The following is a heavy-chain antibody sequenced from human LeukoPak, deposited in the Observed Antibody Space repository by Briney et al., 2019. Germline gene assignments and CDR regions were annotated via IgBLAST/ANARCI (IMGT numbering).Heavy chain of an antibody. CDR3: TRDSGTTGEVKFDP. CDR1: GGSFSGYY. Sequence: PSETLSLTCAVYGGSFSGYYWSWIRQPPGKGLEWIGEINHSGSTNYNPSLKSRVTISVDTSKNEFSLKMSSVTAADTAVYYCTRDSGTTGEVKFDPWGQGTLVAVSS. CDR2: INHSGST. J-gene: IGHJ5*02. D-gene: IGHD3-10*01. V-gene: IGHV4-34*01.